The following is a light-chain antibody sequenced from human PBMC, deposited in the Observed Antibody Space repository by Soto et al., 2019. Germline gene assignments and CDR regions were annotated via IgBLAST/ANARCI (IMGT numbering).Light chain of an antibody. CDR3: QLRSNWPAVYT. V-gene: IGKV3-11*01. CDR1: QSVSHY. Sequence: EIVLTQSPATLSLSPGERATLSCRASQSVSHYLAWYQQTPGQAPRFLIDDASNRATGIPARFSGSGSGTDFTLTISSLEPEDFAVYYCQLRSNWPAVYTFGQGTKVEIK. CDR2: DAS. J-gene: IGKJ2*01.